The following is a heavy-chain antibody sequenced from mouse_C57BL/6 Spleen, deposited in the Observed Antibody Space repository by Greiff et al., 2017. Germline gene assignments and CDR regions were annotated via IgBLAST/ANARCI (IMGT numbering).Heavy chain of an antibody. CDR3: ARGEGYY. CDR1: GFNIKNTS. V-gene: IGHV14-3*01. Sequence: EVQLQQSVAELVRPGASVKLSCTASGFNIKNTSMHWVKQRPEQGLEWIGWFYPANGNTKYAPKFQGKATITADTSSNTAYLQLSSLTSEDTAIYYCARGEGYYWGQGTTLTVSA. J-gene: IGHJ2*01. CDR2: FYPANGNT.